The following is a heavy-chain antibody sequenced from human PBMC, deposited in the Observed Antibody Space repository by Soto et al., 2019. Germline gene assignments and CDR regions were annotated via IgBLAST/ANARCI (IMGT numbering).Heavy chain of an antibody. D-gene: IGHD2-15*01. CDR3: AKSRTVVVAAAPIYYYFGVDV. J-gene: IGHJ6*02. Sequence: PGGSLRLSCAASGFSFSNYALTWVRQAPGGGLEWVSAISGSGSNTYYAVSVRGRFTISRDNSKNTVYLQMNSLRAEDTAVYHCAKSRTVVVAAAPIYYYFGVDVWGQGTTVTVSS. CDR1: GFSFSNYA. CDR2: ISGSGSNT. V-gene: IGHV3-23*01.